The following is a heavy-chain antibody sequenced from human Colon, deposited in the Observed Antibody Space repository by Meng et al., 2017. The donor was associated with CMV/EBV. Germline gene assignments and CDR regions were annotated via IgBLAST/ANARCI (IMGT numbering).Heavy chain of an antibody. Sequence: QVQLVQSGAEVKRPGDSVKVSCKASGYTFKFSSMHWVRQAPGQGPEWMGIFDPRGDSTNYAQKFQGRLRLTEDRSKTTMYLELTGLRSEDTAVYYCARVGISGTPDVFWGQGTLVTVSS. CDR1: GYTFKFSS. D-gene: IGHD1-20*01. J-gene: IGHJ4*02. CDR2: FDPRGDST. V-gene: IGHV1-46*02. CDR3: ARVGISGTPDVF.